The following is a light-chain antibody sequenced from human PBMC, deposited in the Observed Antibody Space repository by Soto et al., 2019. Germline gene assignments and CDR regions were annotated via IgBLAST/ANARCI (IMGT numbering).Light chain of an antibody. CDR2: DAS. V-gene: IGKV3-11*01. Sequence: EIVLTQYPATLSLSPGERATLSCRASQSVSSYLAWYQQKPGQAPRLLIYDASNRATGIPARFSGSGSGTDFTLTISSLEPEDFAVYYCQRRSNWPPMYTFGQGTKLDIK. CDR3: QRRSNWPPMYT. CDR1: QSVSSY. J-gene: IGKJ2*01.